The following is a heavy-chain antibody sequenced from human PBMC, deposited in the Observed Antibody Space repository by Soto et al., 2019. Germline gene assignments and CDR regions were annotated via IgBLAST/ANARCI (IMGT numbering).Heavy chain of an antibody. Sequence: GSLRLSCAASGFTVSSNYMSWVRQAPGKGMEWVSVIYSGGSIYYADSVKGRITISRHKSKNALYLQMNFLRAEDTAVYYCARPYGGYDGHACESRRQVTRVT. J-gene: IGHJ3*02. CDR1: GFTVSSNY. CDR3: ARPYGGYDGHACES. D-gene: IGHD5-12*01. CDR2: IYSGGSI. V-gene: IGHV3-53*04.